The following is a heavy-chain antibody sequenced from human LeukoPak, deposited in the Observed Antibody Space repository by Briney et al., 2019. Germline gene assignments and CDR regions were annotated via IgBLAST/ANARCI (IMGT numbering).Heavy chain of an antibody. CDR2: IYYSGDT. D-gene: IGHD3-22*01. CDR1: GGSISSSSYY. J-gene: IGHJ4*02. V-gene: IGHV4-39*01. CDR3: ARRVVTITPYFDY. Sequence: PSETLPLTCTVSGGSISSSSYYWDWIRQPPGKGLEWIGTIYYSGDTYYNPSLKSRVTISVDTSKNQFSLELSSVTAADTAVYYCARRVVTITPYFDYWGQGTLVTVSS.